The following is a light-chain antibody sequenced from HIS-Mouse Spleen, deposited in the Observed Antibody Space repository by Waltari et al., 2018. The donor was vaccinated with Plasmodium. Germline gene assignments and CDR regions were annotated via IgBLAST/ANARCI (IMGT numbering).Light chain of an antibody. V-gene: IGKV3-15*01. CDR3: QQYNNWSFT. CDR2: GAS. J-gene: IGKJ3*01. CDR1: QSVSSN. Sequence: EIVLTPSPATLSVSTGERATIPCRASQSVSSNLAWYQQKPGQAPRLLIYGASTRATGIPARFSGSGSGTEFTLTISSLQSEDFAVYYCQQYNNWSFTFGPGTKVDIK.